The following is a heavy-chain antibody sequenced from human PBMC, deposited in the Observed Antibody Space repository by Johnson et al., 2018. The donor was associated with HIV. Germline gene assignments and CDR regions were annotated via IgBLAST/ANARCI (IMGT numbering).Heavy chain of an antibody. CDR1: GFTFSSYT. V-gene: IGHV3-30*04. CDR3: ARGGVVHDAFDM. Sequence: QVQLVESGGGVVQPGRSLRLSCAASGFTFSSYTMHWVRQAPGKGLEWVAVISYDGKNKDYADPVKGRFTLSRDNSKNTLYLHLSSLRTEDTAVFYCARGGVVHDAFDMWGQGTMVTVSS. CDR2: ISYDGKNK. D-gene: IGHD2-2*01. J-gene: IGHJ3*02.